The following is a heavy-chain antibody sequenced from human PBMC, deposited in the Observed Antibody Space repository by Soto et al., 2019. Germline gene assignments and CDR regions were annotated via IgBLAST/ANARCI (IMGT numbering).Heavy chain of an antibody. Sequence: QLHLVQSGAEVKKAGSSVKVSCKASGGTVSSYAITWVRQAPGKGLEWMGVFIPIFVSAHYAPKFQGRIPITAAESTCTAYMELSGLTSEDTAIYYCARDVSSDTTGFRGYDLWGQGTQVTVSS. CDR2: FIPIFVSA. D-gene: IGHD3-10*01. CDR1: GGTVSSYA. J-gene: IGHJ4*02. CDR3: ARDVSSDTTGFRGYDL. V-gene: IGHV1-69*01.